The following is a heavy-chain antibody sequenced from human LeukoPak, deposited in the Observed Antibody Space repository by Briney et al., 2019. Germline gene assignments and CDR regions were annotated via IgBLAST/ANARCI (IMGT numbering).Heavy chain of an antibody. D-gene: IGHD1-26*01. V-gene: IGHV4-34*01. CDR1: GGSFSGYY. CDR2: INHSGST. J-gene: IGHJ4*02. CDR3: ARGNSKSGSYSVEY. Sequence: SETLSLTCAVYGGSFSGYYWSWIRQPPGKGLEWIGEINHSGSTNYNPSLKSRVTISVDTSKNQFSLKLSSVTAADTAVYCCARGNSKSGSYSVEYWGQGTLVTVSS.